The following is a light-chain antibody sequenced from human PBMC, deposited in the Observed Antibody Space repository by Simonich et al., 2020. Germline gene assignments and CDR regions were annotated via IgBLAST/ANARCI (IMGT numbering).Light chain of an antibody. CDR2: KAS. V-gene: IGKV1-5*03. CDR3: QQYNSYSRT. Sequence: DIQMTQSPSTLSASVGDRVTITCRARQSISSWLAWYQQKPGKAPKLLIYKASSLEIGVPSRFSGSGSGTEFTLTISSLQPDDFATYYCQQYNSYSRTFGQGTKVEIK. CDR1: QSISSW. J-gene: IGKJ1*01.